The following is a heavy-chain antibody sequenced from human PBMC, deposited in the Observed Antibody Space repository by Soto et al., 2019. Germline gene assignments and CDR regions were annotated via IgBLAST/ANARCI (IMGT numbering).Heavy chain of an antibody. CDR2: IYAGGAT. CDR1: GFAVSKSN. V-gene: IGHV3-66*01. CDR3: ARDPFQGFGY. J-gene: IGHJ4*02. Sequence: EVQVVESGGGLVQPGGSLRLSCAASGFAVSKSNMNWVRQAPGKGLEWVSVIYAGGATYYADSVKDRFTISRDNSKNTLYLQLNSLRAGDTAMYYCARDPFQGFGYWGQGTLVIVSS.